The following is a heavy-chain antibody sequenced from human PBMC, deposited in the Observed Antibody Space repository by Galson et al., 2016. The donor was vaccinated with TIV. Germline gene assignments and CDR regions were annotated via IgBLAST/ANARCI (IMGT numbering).Heavy chain of an antibody. D-gene: IGHD3-10*01. V-gene: IGHV3-30*12. CDR3: ARSQSGPSQLDY. J-gene: IGHJ4*02. CDR2: IFYEGVKE. CDR1: GFKFSRYA. Sequence: SLRLSCAASGFKFSRYAMHWVRQAPGKGLEWVAVIFYEGVKEDYADSVKGRFTISRDNSKNILYLQVSSLRVEDTAVYFCARSQSGPSQLDYWGQGTLVTVSS.